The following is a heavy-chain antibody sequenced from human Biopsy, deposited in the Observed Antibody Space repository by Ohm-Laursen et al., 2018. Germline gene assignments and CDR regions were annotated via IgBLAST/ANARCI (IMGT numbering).Heavy chain of an antibody. CDR3: ARLGSGDYFPTFFDF. J-gene: IGHJ4*02. CDR1: GGSISNNNYY. D-gene: IGHD5-12*01. Sequence: SETLSLTCPVSGGSISNNNYYWGWIRQPPGKGLEWIGSIFYRGSTHYKPSLKSRVNISVDTSKNQFSLKLSSVTAADTAVYYCARLGSGDYFPTFFDFWGQGALVTVSS. V-gene: IGHV4-39*07. CDR2: IFYRGST.